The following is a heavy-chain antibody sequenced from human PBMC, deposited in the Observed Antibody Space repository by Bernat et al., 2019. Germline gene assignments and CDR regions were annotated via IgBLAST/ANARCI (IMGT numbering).Heavy chain of an antibody. Sequence: EVQLVESGGGLVKPGGSLRLSCAASGFTFSNAWMNWVRQAPGKGLEWVSVISGTGGSTYYADSVKGRFTISRDNSKNTLYLQMNSLRAEDTAVYYCAKDWYSGYSDYWGQGTLVTVSS. V-gene: IGHV3-23*04. J-gene: IGHJ4*02. CDR2: ISGTGGST. CDR3: AKDWYSGYSDY. D-gene: IGHD1-26*01. CDR1: GFTFSNAW.